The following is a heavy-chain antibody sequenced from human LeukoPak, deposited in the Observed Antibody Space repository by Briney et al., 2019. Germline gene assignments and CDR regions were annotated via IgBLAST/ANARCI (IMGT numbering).Heavy chain of an antibody. Sequence: GASVKVSCEVSGYTLTELSMHWVRQAPGKGLEWMGGFDPEDGETIYAQKFLGRVTMTEDTSTDTAYMELSSLRSEDTAVYYCATSVVPAAGPTTQFDYWGQGTLVTVSS. CDR2: FDPEDGET. D-gene: IGHD2-2*01. CDR1: GYTLTELS. CDR3: ATSVVPAAGPTTQFDY. V-gene: IGHV1-24*01. J-gene: IGHJ4*02.